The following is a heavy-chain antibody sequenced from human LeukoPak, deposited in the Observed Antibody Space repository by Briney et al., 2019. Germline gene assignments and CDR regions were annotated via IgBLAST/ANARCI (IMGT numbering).Heavy chain of an antibody. D-gene: IGHD5-24*01. J-gene: IGHJ4*02. CDR3: ARGAGAGYNLQPFDY. V-gene: IGHV4-31*03. CDR2: IYYSGST. CDR1: GGSISSGGYY. Sequence: SETLSLTCTVSGGSISSGGYYWSWIRQHPGKGLEWIGYIYYSGSTYYNPSLKSRVTISVDTSKNQFSLKLTSVTAADTAVYYCARGAGAGYNLQPFDYWGQGTLVTVSS.